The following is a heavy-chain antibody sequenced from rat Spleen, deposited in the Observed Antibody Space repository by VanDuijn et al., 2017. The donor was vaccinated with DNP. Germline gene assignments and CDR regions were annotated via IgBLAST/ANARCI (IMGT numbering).Heavy chain of an antibody. CDR3: TTETRDY. CDR2: ISYDGRET. D-gene: IGHD1-10*01. J-gene: IGHJ2*01. V-gene: IGHV5-20*01. CDR1: GFTFSNYY. Sequence: EVQLVESGGGLVQPGRSMKLSCAASGFTFSNYYMAWVRQAPTKGLEWVATISYDGRETYYRDSVKGRFTISRDNAKSTLYLQMDSLRSEDTATYYCTTETRDYWGQGVMVTVSS.